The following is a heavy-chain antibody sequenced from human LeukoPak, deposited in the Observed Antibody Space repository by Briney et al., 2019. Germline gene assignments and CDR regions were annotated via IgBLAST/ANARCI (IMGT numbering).Heavy chain of an antibody. CDR1: GYTFSSYH. Sequence: ASVKVSCKASGYTFSSYHIHWVRQAPGQGFEWMGKINPSFNPGVDVTSYAQKFQGRVTITADESTSTAYMELSSLRSEDTAVYYCARLGKEAAPAWYYYYYMDVWGKGTTVTVSS. CDR2: INPSFNPGVDVT. D-gene: IGHD1-26*01. CDR3: ARLGKEAAPAWYYYYYMDV. J-gene: IGHJ6*03. V-gene: IGHV1-46*01.